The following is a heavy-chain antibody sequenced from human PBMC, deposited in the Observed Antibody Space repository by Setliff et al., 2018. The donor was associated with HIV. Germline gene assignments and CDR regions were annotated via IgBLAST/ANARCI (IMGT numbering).Heavy chain of an antibody. D-gene: IGHD3-22*01. Sequence: AASVKVSCKASGYTFTSYGISWVRQAPGQGLEWMGRINPNSGGTNYAQKFQGRVTMTRDTSISTANMELSRLRSDDTAVYYCARNYYDSSGYRHYYYYYMDVWGKGTTVTVSS. CDR3: ARNYYDSSGYRHYYYYYMDV. CDR2: INPNSGGT. CDR1: GYTFTSYG. V-gene: IGHV1-2*06. J-gene: IGHJ6*03.